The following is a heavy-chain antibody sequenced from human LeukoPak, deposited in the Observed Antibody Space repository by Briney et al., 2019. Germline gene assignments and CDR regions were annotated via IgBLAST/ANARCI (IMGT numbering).Heavy chain of an antibody. D-gene: IGHD3-22*01. J-gene: IGHJ4*02. CDR1: GYTFTGYY. Sequence: ASVKVSCKASGYTFTGYYMHWVRQAPGQGLEWMGWINTNTGNPTYAQGFTGRFVFSLDTSVSTAYLQISSLKAEDTAVYYCARESPYYYDTPQRGTHEDFDYWGQGTLVTVSS. CDR3: ARESPYYYDTPQRGTHEDFDY. V-gene: IGHV7-4-1*02. CDR2: INTNTGNP.